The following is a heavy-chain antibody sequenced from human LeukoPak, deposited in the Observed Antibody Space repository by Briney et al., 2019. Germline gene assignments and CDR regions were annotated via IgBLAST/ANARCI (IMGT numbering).Heavy chain of an antibody. CDR1: GFTFSSSA. Sequence: GGSLRLSCAASGFTFSSSAMSWVRQAPGKGLEWVSDISNTGGSTSYADSVKGRFTISRDISKNTLYLQMNSLRAEDTAVSYCAKAAGSTRYFVCWGQGTLVTVSS. D-gene: IGHD1-26*01. CDR2: ISNTGGST. J-gene: IGHJ4*02. V-gene: IGHV3-23*01. CDR3: AKAAGSTRYFVC.